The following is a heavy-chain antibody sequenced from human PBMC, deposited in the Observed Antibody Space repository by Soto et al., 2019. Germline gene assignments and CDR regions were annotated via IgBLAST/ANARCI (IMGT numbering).Heavy chain of an antibody. CDR1: VYSFTSYW. V-gene: IGHV5-10-1*01. CDR2: IDPSDSYT. Sequence: GESLKISCKGSVYSFTSYWISWVRQMPGKGLEWMGRIDPSDSYTNYSPSFQGHVTISADKSISTAYLQWSSLKASDTAMYYCARHYCSGGSCYVYYYYGMDVWGQGTTVTVSS. J-gene: IGHJ6*02. CDR3: ARHYCSGGSCYVYYYYGMDV. D-gene: IGHD2-15*01.